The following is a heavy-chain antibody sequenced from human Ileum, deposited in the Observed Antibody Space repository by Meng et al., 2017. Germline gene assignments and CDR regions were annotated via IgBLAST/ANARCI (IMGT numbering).Heavy chain of an antibody. CDR2: ISSSSSYI. J-gene: IGHJ3*02. Sequence: GESLKISCAASGFTFSSYSMNWVRQAPGKGLEWVSSISSSSSYIYYADSVKGRFTISRDNAKNSLYLQMNSLRAEDTAVYYCARDPYGDNSHAFDIWGQGTMVTVSS. D-gene: IGHD4-17*01. CDR1: GFTFSSYS. CDR3: ARDPYGDNSHAFDI. V-gene: IGHV3-21*01.